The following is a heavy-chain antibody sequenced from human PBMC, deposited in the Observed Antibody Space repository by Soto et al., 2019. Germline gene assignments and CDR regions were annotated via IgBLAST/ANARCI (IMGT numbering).Heavy chain of an antibody. D-gene: IGHD3-10*01. Sequence: QVQLQESGPGLVEPSQTLSLTCTVSGGSITNDNYYWSWIRQPPGKGLEWIAYIYYSGSAYYNPSLKSRVIMSVDTSKRQFSLNLLSVTAADTAVYYCVRCFGSGRNWFDPWGQGTLVTVSS. CDR3: VRCFGSGRNWFDP. J-gene: IGHJ5*02. CDR1: GGSITNDNYY. CDR2: IYYSGSA. V-gene: IGHV4-30-4*01.